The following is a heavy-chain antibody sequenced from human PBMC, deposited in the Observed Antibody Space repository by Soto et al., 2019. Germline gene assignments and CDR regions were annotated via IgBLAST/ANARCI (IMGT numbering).Heavy chain of an antibody. V-gene: IGHV3-9*01. CDR2: ISWNSGSI. CDR1: GFTFDDYA. J-gene: IGHJ4*02. D-gene: IGHD6-6*01. Sequence: GGSLRLSCAASGFTFDDYAMHWVRQAPGKGLEWASGISWNSGSIGYADSVKGRFTISRDNAKNSLYLQMNSLRAEDTALYYCAKAKTPSSKRSSPDYWGQGTLVTVSS. CDR3: AKAKTPSSKRSSPDY.